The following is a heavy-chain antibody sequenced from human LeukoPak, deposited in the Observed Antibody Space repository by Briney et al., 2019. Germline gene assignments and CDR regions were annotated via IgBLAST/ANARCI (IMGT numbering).Heavy chain of an antibody. J-gene: IGHJ4*02. D-gene: IGHD6-13*01. CDR2: IYPGDSDT. V-gene: IGHV5-51*01. Sequence: GESLKISCTGSGYDVTNNWIGWVRQMPGKGLEWMGIIYPGDSDTRYSPSFQGQVTISVDKSVSTAYLQWSSLKASDTAMYYCARGIAEAAVTKFDYWGQGTLVTVSS. CDR1: GYDVTNNW. CDR3: ARGIAEAAVTKFDY.